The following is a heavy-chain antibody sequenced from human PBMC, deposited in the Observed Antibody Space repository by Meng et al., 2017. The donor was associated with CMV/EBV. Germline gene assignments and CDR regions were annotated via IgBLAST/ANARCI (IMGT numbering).Heavy chain of an antibody. CDR3: AHHSYSSSFVPSHDY. D-gene: IGHD6-13*01. Sequence: GGPLRLSCAASGFTFSSYAMSWVRQAPGKGLEWVSAISGSGGSTYYADSVKGRFTISRDNSKNTLYLQMNSLRAEDTAVYYCAHHSYSSSFVPSHDYWGQGTLVTVSS. CDR1: GFTFSSYA. V-gene: IGHV3-23*01. J-gene: IGHJ4*02. CDR2: ISGSGGST.